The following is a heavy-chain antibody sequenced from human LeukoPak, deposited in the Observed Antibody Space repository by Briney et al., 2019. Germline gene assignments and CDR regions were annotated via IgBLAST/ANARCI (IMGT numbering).Heavy chain of an antibody. CDR2: IYYSGST. J-gene: IGHJ6*03. V-gene: IGHV4-59*01. CDR3: ASGSYLYYYYYYMDV. D-gene: IGHD3-10*01. CDR1: GGSISSYY. Sequence: SETLSLTCTVSGGSISSYYWSWIRQPPGKGLEWIGYIYYSGSTNYNPSLKSRGTISVDTSKNQFSLKLSSVTAADTAVYYCASGSYLYYYYYYMDVWGKGTTVTVSS.